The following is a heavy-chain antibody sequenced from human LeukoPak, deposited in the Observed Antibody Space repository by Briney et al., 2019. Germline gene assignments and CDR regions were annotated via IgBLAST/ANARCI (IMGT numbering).Heavy chain of an antibody. Sequence: SETLSLTCAVYVGSFSGYYWSWIRHPPGKGREWMGEINHSGSTNYNPSPKRRVSISVDTSKNHFSLKLSSLTAADTAVYYCARNPQSGYSSGWYVGWFDPWGQGTLVTVSS. CDR2: INHSGST. CDR3: ARNPQSGYSSGWYVGWFDP. CDR1: VGSFSGYY. J-gene: IGHJ5*02. D-gene: IGHD6-19*01. V-gene: IGHV4-34*01.